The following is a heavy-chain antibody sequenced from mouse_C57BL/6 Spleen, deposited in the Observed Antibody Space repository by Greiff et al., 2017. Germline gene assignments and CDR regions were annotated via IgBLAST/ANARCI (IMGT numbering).Heavy chain of an antibody. CDR1: GFTFSDYG. CDR3: ARSLIPGYLDY. CDR2: ISSGSSTI. J-gene: IGHJ2*01. V-gene: IGHV5-17*01. D-gene: IGHD1-1*01. Sequence: EVQLMESGGGLVKPGGSLKLSCAASGFTFSDYGMNWVRQAPEKGLEWVAYISSGSSTIYYADTVKGRFTISRANAKNTLFLQMTSLKSEDTAMYYCARSLIPGYLDYWGQGTPLTVSS.